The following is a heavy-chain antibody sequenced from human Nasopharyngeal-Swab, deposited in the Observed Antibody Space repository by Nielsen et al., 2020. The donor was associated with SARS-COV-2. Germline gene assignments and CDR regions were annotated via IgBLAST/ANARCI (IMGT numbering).Heavy chain of an antibody. D-gene: IGHD4-17*01. J-gene: IGHJ4*02. CDR3: ARAEMRTTVTTYWNY. CDR2: INPSGGST. CDR1: GYTFTSYY. V-gene: IGHV1-46*01. Sequence: ASVKVSCKASGYTFTSYYMHWVRQAPGQGLEWMGIINPSGGSTSYAQKFQGRVTMTRDTSTSTVYMELSSLRSEDTAVYYRARAEMRTTVTTYWNYWSQGTLVTVSS.